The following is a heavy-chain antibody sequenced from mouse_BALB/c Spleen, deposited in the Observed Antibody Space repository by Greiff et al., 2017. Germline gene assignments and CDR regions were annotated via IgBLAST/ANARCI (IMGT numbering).Heavy chain of an antibody. D-gene: IGHD2-10*01. CDR1: GYSITSDYA. CDR3: ARSAYYGNSFAY. J-gene: IGHJ3*01. V-gene: IGHV3-2*02. CDR2: ISYSGST. Sequence: DVQLVESGPGLVKPSQSLSLTCTVTGYSITSDYAWNWIRQFPGNKLEWMGYISYSGSTSYNPSLKSRISITRDTSKNQFFLQLNSVTTEDTATYYCARSAYYGNSFAYWGQGTLVTVSA.